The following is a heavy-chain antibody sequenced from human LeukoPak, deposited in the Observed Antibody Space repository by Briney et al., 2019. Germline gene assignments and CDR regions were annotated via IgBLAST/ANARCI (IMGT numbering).Heavy chain of an antibody. CDR3: ARDHGEYYGSDISDY. V-gene: IGHV4-39*07. CDR1: GGSISSSSYY. D-gene: IGHD3-10*01. Sequence: SETLSLTCTVSGGSISSSSYYWGWIRQPPGKGLEWIGSIYYSGSTYYNPSLKSRVTISVDTSKNQFSLKLSSVTAADTAVYYCARDHGEYYGSDISDYWGQGTLVTVSS. CDR2: IYYSGST. J-gene: IGHJ4*02.